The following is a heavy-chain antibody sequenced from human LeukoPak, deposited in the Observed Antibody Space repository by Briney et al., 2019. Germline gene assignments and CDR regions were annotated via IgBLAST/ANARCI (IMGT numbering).Heavy chain of an antibody. CDR1: GDSISSTNYY. Sequence: SETLSLTCTVSGDSISSTNYYWGWIRQPPGKGLEWIGSIYYSGSTYYNPSLKSRVTISVDTSKNQFSLKLSSVTAADTAVYYCARRVIDGYAFDIWGQGTMVTVSS. V-gene: IGHV4-39*01. D-gene: IGHD3-22*01. CDR3: ARRVIDGYAFDI. CDR2: IYYSGST. J-gene: IGHJ3*02.